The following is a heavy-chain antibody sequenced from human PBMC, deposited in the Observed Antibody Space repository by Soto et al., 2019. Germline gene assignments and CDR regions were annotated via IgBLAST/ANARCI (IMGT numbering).Heavy chain of an antibody. D-gene: IGHD6-6*01. CDR1: GYSFTSYW. V-gene: IGHV5-51*01. Sequence: PGESLKISCQGSGYSFTSYWIGWVRQMPGKGLEWMGIIYPGDSDTRYSPSFQGQVTISADKSISTAYLQWSSLKASDTAMYYCARRSEEYSSSLGIDPWGQGTLVTVSS. CDR2: IYPGDSDT. CDR3: ARRSEEYSSSLGIDP. J-gene: IGHJ5*02.